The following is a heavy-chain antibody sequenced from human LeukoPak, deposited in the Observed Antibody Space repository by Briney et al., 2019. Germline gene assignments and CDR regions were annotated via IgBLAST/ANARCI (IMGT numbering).Heavy chain of an antibody. Sequence: GGSLRLSCVVSGFIFSDHYMDWVRQAPGKGVEGVGRTRNKADSYTTEYAASVKGRFTISRDDSKNSLYLQMNSLKTEDTAVYYCARGGYYGSGSPHYFDYWGQGTLVTVSS. V-gene: IGHV3-72*01. CDR3: ARGGYYGSGSPHYFDY. CDR2: TRNKADSYTT. J-gene: IGHJ4*02. CDR1: GFIFSDHY. D-gene: IGHD3-10*01.